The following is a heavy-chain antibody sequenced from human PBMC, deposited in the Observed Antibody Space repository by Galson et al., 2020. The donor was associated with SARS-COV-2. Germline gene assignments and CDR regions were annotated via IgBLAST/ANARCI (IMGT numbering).Heavy chain of an antibody. J-gene: IGHJ1*01. D-gene: IGHD6-19*01. CDR3: ARERTRRAVATSFQQ. Sequence: GESLKISCAASGITVSSHYISWVRQAPGKGLEWVSVIYSDYSTYNADSVKGRFTISRDNIRNTLYLQMTSLRVEDTAVYYCARERTRRAVATSFQQCRQGTLVGASS. CDR2: IYSDYST. V-gene: IGHV3-66*01. CDR1: GITVSSHY.